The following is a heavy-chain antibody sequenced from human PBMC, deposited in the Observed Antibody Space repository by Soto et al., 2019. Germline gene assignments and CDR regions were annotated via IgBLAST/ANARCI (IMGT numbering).Heavy chain of an antibody. CDR3: VRQTNRPMAGDE. CDR1: GASISSPSYY. V-gene: IGHV4-39*01. D-gene: IGHD2-8*01. Sequence: QLQLQESGPGLVKPSETLSLTCTVSGASISSPSYYWGWIRQSPGKGLEWIGSIYYSGTTHYNPSFKRRVTVSVDRPNMQYPLSLSSVTPADTPTYYCVRQTNRPMAGDEWGQGTLVTVSS. CDR2: IYYSGTT. J-gene: IGHJ4*02.